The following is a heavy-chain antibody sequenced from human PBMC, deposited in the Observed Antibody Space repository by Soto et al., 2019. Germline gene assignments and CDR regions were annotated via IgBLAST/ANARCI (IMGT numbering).Heavy chain of an antibody. V-gene: IGHV1-3*01. CDR1: GYTFTSYA. D-gene: IGHD6-6*01. J-gene: IGHJ4*02. CDR2: INAGNGNT. CDR3: ARSIAIPTPIDY. Sequence: ASLKVSCKASGYTFTSYAMHWVRQAPGQRLEWMGWINAGNGNTKYSQKFQGRVTITRDTSASTAYMELSSLRSEDTAVYYCARSIAIPTPIDYWGQGTMVTVS.